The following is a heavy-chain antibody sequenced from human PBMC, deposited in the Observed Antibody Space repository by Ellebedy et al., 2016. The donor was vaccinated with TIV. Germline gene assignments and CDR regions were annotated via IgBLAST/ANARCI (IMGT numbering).Heavy chain of an antibody. D-gene: IGHD1-7*01. J-gene: IGHJ4*02. CDR3: AREHKWNLPDY. CDR1: GVTFSSYW. Sequence: PGGSLRLSCAAYGVTFSSYWKHWVRQAPGKGPVWVSRINPDGSITNYADSVKGRFTISREHAKNTLYLLVNRLRIEDTAEYYCAREHKWNLPDYWGQGTLVTVSS. V-gene: IGHV3-74*01. CDR2: INPDGSIT.